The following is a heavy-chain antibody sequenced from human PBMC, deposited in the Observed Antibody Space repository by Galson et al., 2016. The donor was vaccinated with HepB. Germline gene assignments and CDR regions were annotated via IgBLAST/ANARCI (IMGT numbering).Heavy chain of an antibody. CDR3: AREGSADCSNCDHWNYGMDV. D-gene: IGHD4-11*01. J-gene: IGHJ6*02. CDR1: GFTFSSYA. Sequence: SLRLSCAASGFTFSSYAMTWIRQAPGKGLEWVSSISGSGGTTHYADSVKGRFTISRDNSKNTVYLEMNSLRAEDTAVYYCAREGSADCSNCDHWNYGMDVWGQGTTVTVSS. CDR2: ISGSGGTT. V-gene: IGHV3-23*01.